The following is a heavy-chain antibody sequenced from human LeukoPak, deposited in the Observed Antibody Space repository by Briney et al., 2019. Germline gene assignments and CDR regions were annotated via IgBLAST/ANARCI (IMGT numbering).Heavy chain of an antibody. V-gene: IGHV3-74*01. CDR2: INSDGSST. J-gene: IGHJ5*02. Sequence: GGSLRLSCAASGFTFSSYWMHWVRQAPGKGLVWVSRINSDGSSTSYADSVKGRFTISRDNAKNTLYLQMNSLRAEDTAVYYCARGSFYCSSTSCRTYTFDPWGQGTLVTVSS. D-gene: IGHD2-2*01. CDR3: ARGSFYCSSTSCRTYTFDP. CDR1: GFTFSSYW.